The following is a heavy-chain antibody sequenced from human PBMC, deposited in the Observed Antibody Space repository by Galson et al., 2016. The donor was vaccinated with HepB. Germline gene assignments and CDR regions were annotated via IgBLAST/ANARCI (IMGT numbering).Heavy chain of an antibody. CDR2: IYYSGST. Sequence: SETLSLTCTVSGGSISSYYWSWIRQPPGKGLEWIGYIYYSGSTNYNPSLKSRVTISVDTSKNQFSLKLTSVTAADTAVYYCARVHPYDLWSGYFSGSMDVWGQGTTVTVSS. D-gene: IGHD3-3*01. CDR1: GGSISSYY. V-gene: IGHV4-59*01. CDR3: ARVHPYDLWSGYFSGSMDV. J-gene: IGHJ6*02.